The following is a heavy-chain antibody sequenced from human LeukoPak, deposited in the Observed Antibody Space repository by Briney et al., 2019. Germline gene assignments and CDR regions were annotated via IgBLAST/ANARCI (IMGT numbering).Heavy chain of an antibody. CDR3: AREYSRYSGTYYDY. CDR1: GYTFTGYY. CDR2: INPNFGNT. Sequence: ASVKVSCKASGYTFTGYYMHWVRQAPGQGLEWMGWINPNFGNTNYAQKFQGRVTMTRDTSISTAYMELSRLRSDDTAVYYCAREYSRYSGTYYDYWGQGTLVTVSS. V-gene: IGHV1-2*02. D-gene: IGHD5-12*01. J-gene: IGHJ4*02.